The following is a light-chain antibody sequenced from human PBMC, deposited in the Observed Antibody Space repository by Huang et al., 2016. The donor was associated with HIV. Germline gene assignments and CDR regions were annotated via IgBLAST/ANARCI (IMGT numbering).Light chain of an antibody. J-gene: IGKJ4*01. CDR3: QQRSNWPALT. V-gene: IGKV3-11*01. CDR2: DVS. Sequence: DIVLTQSPGTLSLSPGERATLSCRASQSVSAYLAWYQQKPGQAPRLLIYDVSKRATGIPAMFRGSGSGTDFTLTISSVEPEDFAVYYCQQRSNWPALTFGGGTKVEIK. CDR1: QSVSAY.